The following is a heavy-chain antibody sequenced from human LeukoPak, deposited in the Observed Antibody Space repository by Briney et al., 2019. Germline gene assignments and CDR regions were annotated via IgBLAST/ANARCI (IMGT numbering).Heavy chain of an antibody. CDR2: ISSSSSTI. CDR3: ARVSGIVGATDGDLDY. Sequence: PGGSLRLPCAASGFTFSSYSMNWVRQAPGKGLEWVSYISSSSSTIYYADSVKGRFTISRDNTKNSLYLQMNSLRDEDTAVYYCARVSGIVGATDGDLDYWGQGTLVTVSS. D-gene: IGHD1-26*01. CDR1: GFTFSSYS. V-gene: IGHV3-48*02. J-gene: IGHJ4*02.